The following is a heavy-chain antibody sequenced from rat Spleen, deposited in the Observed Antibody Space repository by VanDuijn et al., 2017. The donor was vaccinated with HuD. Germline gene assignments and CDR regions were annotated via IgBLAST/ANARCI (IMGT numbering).Heavy chain of an antibody. CDR3: TRGGLGAGDY. J-gene: IGHJ2*01. CDR1: GFTFSDYY. V-gene: IGHV5-22*01. Sequence: EVQLVESGGGLVQPGRSMKLSCVASGFTFSDYYMAWVRQAPKKGLEWVASISYEGSATYYGDSVKGRFTISRDNEKSTLYLRMNSLRSEDTAIYYCTRGGLGAGDYWGQGVMVTVSS. D-gene: IGHD5-1*01. CDR2: ISYEGSAT.